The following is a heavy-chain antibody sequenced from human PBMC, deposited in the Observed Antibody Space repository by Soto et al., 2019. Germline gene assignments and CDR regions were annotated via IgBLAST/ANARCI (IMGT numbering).Heavy chain of an antibody. CDR3: ANNLRIVVVQAARSYGMDV. CDR1: GFTFSSYG. V-gene: IGHV3-30*18. J-gene: IGHJ6*02. CDR2: ISYDGSNK. Sequence: SLRLSCAASGFTFSSYGMQWVRQAPGKGLEWVTVISYDGSNKYYADSVKGRFTIFRDNSNNTQYRQMNSLRAEDTAVYYCANNLRIVVVQAARSYGMDVWGHVTTVTVFS. D-gene: IGHD2-2*01.